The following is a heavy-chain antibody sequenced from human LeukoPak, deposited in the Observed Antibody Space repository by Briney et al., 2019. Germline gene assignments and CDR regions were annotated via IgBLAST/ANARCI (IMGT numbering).Heavy chain of an antibody. J-gene: IGHJ6*02. CDR2: INQDGSEK. D-gene: IGHD2-2*01. Sequence: GGSLRLSCAASGFTFSSYWMTWVRQAPMKGLEWVASINQDGSEKYYVDSVKGRFTISRDNVKNSLYLQMSNLRAEDTAVYSCASSTSNDGVPRFYNYGMDVWGQGTTVTVSS. CDR3: ASSTSNDGVPRFYNYGMDV. CDR1: GFTFSSYW. V-gene: IGHV3-7*03.